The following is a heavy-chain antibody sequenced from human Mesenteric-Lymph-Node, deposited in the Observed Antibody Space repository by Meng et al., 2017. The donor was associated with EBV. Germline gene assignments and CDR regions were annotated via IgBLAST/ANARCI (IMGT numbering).Heavy chain of an antibody. CDR3: ARDRGYSSSCDH. D-gene: IGHD2-2*01. CDR2: MNPNNGNT. CDR1: GYAFNNFD. J-gene: IGHJ4*02. V-gene: IGHV1-8*01. Sequence: QVQLVQSGAEGKKPGASVKVSCKAAGYAFNNFDIIWVRQATGQGLEWMGWMNPNNGNTGYAQKFQGRVTMTRNSAISTAYMELSSLTSEDTALYYCARDRGYSSSCDHWGQGTLVTVSS.